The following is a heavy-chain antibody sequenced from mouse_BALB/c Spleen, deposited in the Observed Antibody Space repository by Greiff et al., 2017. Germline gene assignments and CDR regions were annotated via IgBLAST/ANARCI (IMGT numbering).Heavy chain of an antibody. Sequence: VQLQESGPGLVAPSQSLSITCTVSGFSLTSYGVHWVRQPPGKGLEWLGVIWAGGSTNYNSALMSRLSISKDNSKSQVFLKMNSLQTDDTAMYYCARGSIWDVPSWFAYWGQGTLVTVSA. J-gene: IGHJ3*01. CDR1: GFSLTSYG. D-gene: IGHD4-1*01. V-gene: IGHV2-9*02. CDR3: ARGSIWDVPSWFAY. CDR2: IWAGGST.